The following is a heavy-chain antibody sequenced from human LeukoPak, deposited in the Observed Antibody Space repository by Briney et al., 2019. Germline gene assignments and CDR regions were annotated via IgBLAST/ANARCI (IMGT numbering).Heavy chain of an antibody. J-gene: IGHJ4*02. Sequence: GGFLRLSCAASGFTVSTNYMSWVRQAPGKGLEWVSVFYSGGTTYYADSVRGRFTISRDSSKNTLYLQMNSLRAEDTAVYYCAKDREWDDYAEYDYWGQGTLVTVSS. CDR2: FYSGGTT. CDR1: GFTVSTNY. V-gene: IGHV3-53*01. CDR3: AKDREWDDYAEYDY. D-gene: IGHD4-17*01.